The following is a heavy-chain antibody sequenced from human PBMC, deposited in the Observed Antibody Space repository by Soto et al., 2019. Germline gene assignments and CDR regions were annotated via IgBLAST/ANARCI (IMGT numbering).Heavy chain of an antibody. CDR1: GFTFSSYW. CDR3: ARDRRYYGSGSYYEDY. V-gene: IGHV3-7*03. Sequence: GGSLRLSCAASGFTFSSYWMSWVRQAPGKGLEWVANIKQDGSEKYYVDSVKGRFTISRDNAKNPLYLQMNSLRAEDTAVYYCARDRRYYGSGSYYEDYWGQGTLVTVSS. D-gene: IGHD3-10*01. J-gene: IGHJ4*02. CDR2: IKQDGSEK.